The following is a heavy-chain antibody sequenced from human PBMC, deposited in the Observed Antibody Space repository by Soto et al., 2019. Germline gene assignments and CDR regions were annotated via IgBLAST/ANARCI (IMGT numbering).Heavy chain of an antibody. CDR3: VRDGWYIIQAPY. CDR2: IWYDGSNK. V-gene: IGHV3-33*01. J-gene: IGHJ4*02. D-gene: IGHD6-19*01. CDR1: GFTFSSHG. Sequence: QVQLVESGGGVVQPGRSLRLSCAASGFTFSSHGMHWVRQAPGKGLEWVAVIWYDGSNKYYADSVKGRFTISRDDSKNMVYLQMNSLRAEDTAVYYCVRDGWYIIQAPYWGQGTLVTVSS.